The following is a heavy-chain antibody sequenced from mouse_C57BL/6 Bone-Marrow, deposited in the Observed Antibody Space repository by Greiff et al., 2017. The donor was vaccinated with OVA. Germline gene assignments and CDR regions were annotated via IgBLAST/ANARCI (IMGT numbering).Heavy chain of an antibody. J-gene: IGHJ2*01. CDR2: ISSGGSYT. V-gene: IGHV5-6*01. D-gene: IGHD1-1*01. CDR1: GFSFSSYG. CDR3: ATQISTGNFDY. Sequence: EVQLVESGGDLVKPGGSLKLSCAASGFSFSSYGMSWVRQTPDKRLEWVATISSGGSYTYYPDSVKGRFTISRDTAKHTMYLQMRSLTSEDAAVYYCATQISTGNFDYWGRGNALTVSA.